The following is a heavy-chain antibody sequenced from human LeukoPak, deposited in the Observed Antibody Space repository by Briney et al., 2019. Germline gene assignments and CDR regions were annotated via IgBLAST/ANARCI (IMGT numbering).Heavy chain of an antibody. J-gene: IGHJ6*03. CDR1: GFTFSSYG. CDR3: ASTNYFYYYMDV. CDR2: IRYDGSNK. Sequence: GGSLRLSCAASGFTFSSYGMHWVRQAPGKGLEWVAFIRYDGSNKYYADSVKGRFTISRDNAKNSLYLQMNSLRAEDTAVYYCASTNYFYYYMDVWGKGTTVTVSS. V-gene: IGHV3-30*02. D-gene: IGHD2/OR15-2a*01.